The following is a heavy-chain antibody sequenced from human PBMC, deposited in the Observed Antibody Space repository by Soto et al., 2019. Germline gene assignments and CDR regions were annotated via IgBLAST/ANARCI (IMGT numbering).Heavy chain of an antibody. V-gene: IGHV4-59*08. D-gene: IGHD2-2*01. CDR3: ARTPPTKIPSYWFDP. Sequence: QVQLQESGPGLVKPSETLSLTCTVSGVSISSNSWSWIRQPPGKGLEWIGYIYYSGSTNYNPSLTSRLTILIDTSKNQFSLKLCSVTAADTAVYYRARTPPTKIPSYWFDPWGQGTLVTVSS. CDR2: IYYSGST. CDR1: GVSISSNS. J-gene: IGHJ5*02.